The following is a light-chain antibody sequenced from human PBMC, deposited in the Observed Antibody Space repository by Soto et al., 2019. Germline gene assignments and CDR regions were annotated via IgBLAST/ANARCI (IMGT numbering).Light chain of an antibody. V-gene: IGKV3-15*01. J-gene: IGKJ4*01. CDR3: QQYDRWPPLT. CDR1: QSVSKY. CDR2: DAS. Sequence: ELVLTQSPATLSVSPGERATLSCRASQSVSKYLAWYQQKPGQPPRLLIYDASTRATGIPARFTGSGSGTEFTLTISRLQSEDFAIYYCQQYDRWPPLTFGGGTKVDIK.